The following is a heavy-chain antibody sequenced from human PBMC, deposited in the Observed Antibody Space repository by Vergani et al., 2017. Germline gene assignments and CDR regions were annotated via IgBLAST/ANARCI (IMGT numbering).Heavy chain of an antibody. CDR1: GFTFSSYS. D-gene: IGHD6-19*01. V-gene: IGHV3-21*05. CDR2: ISSSSSYI. J-gene: IGHJ4*02. CDR3: AGEGGGIAVAGFDY. Sequence: EVQLVESGGGLVQPGGSLRLSCAASGFTFSSYSMNWVRQAPGKGLEWVSYISSSSSYIYYADSVKGRFTISRDNAKNSLYLQMNSLRAEDTAVYYCAGEGGGIAVAGFDYWGQGTLVTVSS.